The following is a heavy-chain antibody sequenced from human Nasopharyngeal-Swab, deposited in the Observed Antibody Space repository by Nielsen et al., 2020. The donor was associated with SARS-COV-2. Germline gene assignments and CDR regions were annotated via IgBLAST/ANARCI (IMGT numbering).Heavy chain of an antibody. Sequence: GGSLRLSCAAPEILVSGNYMNWFPQAPGMGLDWVSVVYSGCSTFYADSVKGRFTISRDNSKNTLYLQMNNLRPEDTAMYYCASPVFGVVSDAFDLWGQGTMVTVSS. CDR1: EILVSGNY. D-gene: IGHD3-3*01. CDR2: VYSGCST. J-gene: IGHJ3*01. V-gene: IGHV3-53*01. CDR3: ASPVFGVVSDAFDL.